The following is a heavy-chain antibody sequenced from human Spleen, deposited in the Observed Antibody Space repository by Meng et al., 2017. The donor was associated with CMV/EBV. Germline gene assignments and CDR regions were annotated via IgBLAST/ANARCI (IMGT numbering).Heavy chain of an antibody. CDR1: GFTFSNAW. Sequence: GGSLRLSCAASGFTFSNAWMSWVRQAPGKGLEWVGRIKSKIDGGTTDYAAPVKGRFTISRDNSKNTLYLQMNSLRPEDTAVYYCARLRVRGVYYFHYWGQGTLVTVSS. CDR2: IKSKIDGGTT. V-gene: IGHV3-15*01. CDR3: ARLRVRGVYYFHY. D-gene: IGHD3-10*01. J-gene: IGHJ4*02.